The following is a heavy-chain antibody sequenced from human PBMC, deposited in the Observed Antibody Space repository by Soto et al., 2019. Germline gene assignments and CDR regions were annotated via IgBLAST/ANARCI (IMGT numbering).Heavy chain of an antibody. CDR2: ISSSGSTI. J-gene: IGHJ6*02. Sequence: QVQLVESGGGLVKPGGSLRLSCAASGFTFSDYYMSWIRQAPGKGLEWVSYISSSGSTIYYADSVKGRFTISRDNAKNSLYLQMNSLRVEDTAVYYCARADSSSWYHYYYGMDVWGQGTTVTVSS. D-gene: IGHD6-13*01. CDR3: ARADSSSWYHYYYGMDV. CDR1: GFTFSDYY. V-gene: IGHV3-11*04.